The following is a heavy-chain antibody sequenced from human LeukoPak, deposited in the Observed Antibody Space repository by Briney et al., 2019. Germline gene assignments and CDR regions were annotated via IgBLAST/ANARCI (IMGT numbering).Heavy chain of an antibody. V-gene: IGHV4-38-2*02. CDR1: RYSISSGYY. CDR2: INHSGIT. Sequence: SETLSLTCTVSRYSISSGYYWGWIRQSPGKGLEWIASINHSGITYYNPSLKSRVTISVDTSKNQFSLKLTSVTAADTAVYYCGRDRPTGYYDYWGQGILVTVSS. D-gene: IGHD3-9*01. J-gene: IGHJ4*02. CDR3: GRDRPTGYYDY.